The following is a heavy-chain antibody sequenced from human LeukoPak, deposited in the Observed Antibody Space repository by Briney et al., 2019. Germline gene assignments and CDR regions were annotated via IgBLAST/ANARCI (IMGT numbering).Heavy chain of an antibody. D-gene: IGHD2-2*01. CDR3: TRDGKDCSSTSCSADY. Sequence: GGSLRLSCAASGFTFSTYTVNWVRQAPGKGLEWVSSISVSSSYIYYAGSVKGRFTISRDNAKNSLYLQMNSLRVEDTAVYFCTRDGKDCSSTSCSADYWGQGTLATVSS. CDR1: GFTFSTYT. J-gene: IGHJ4*02. CDR2: ISVSSSYI. V-gene: IGHV3-21*01.